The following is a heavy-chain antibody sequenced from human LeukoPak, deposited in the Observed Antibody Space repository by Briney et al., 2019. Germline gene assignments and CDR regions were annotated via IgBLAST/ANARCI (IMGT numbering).Heavy chain of an antibody. Sequence: PGGSLRLSCAASGFTFSSYAMHWVRQAPGKGLEYVSAISSNGGSTYYANSVKGRFTISRDNSKNTLYLQMGSLRAEGMAVYYCARDALVATAYYYYYYMDVWGKGTTVTVSS. CDR2: ISSNGGST. J-gene: IGHJ6*03. D-gene: IGHD5-12*01. CDR3: ARDALVATAYYYYYYMDV. V-gene: IGHV3-64*01. CDR1: GFTFSSYA.